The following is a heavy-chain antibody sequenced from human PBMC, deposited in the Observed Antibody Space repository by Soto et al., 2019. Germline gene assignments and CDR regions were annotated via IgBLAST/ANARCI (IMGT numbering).Heavy chain of an antibody. J-gene: IGHJ6*02. CDR3: ARDLRGAGTSGYYGMDV. D-gene: IGHD1-1*01. Sequence: SETLSLTCTVSGDSISRYYWSWVRQPPGKTLEWIGYIYYIGTTTYDPSLKSRVTISVDRSTNHFSLELGSVTAADTAVYYCARDLRGAGTSGYYGMDVWGQGTTVTVSS. V-gene: IGHV4-59*01. CDR1: GDSISRYY. CDR2: IYYIGTT.